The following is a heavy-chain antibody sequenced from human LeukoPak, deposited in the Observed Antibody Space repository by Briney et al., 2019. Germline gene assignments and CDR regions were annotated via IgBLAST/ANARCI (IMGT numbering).Heavy chain of an antibody. V-gene: IGHV3-23*01. Sequence: GGSLRLSCAAPGFTFISYAMSWVRQAPGRGLQYVSDIRGSGGGTYYADSVKGRFTISRDNSKNTLYLQMNSLRAEDTAVYYCAKSGGPRSPYYYYGMDVWGQGTTVTVSS. J-gene: IGHJ6*02. CDR2: IRGSGGGT. D-gene: IGHD3-10*01. CDR1: GFTFISYA. CDR3: AKSGGPRSPYYYYGMDV.